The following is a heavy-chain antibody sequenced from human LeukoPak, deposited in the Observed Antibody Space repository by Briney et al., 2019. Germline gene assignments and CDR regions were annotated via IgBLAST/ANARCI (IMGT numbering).Heavy chain of an antibody. V-gene: IGHV1-18*01. CDR1: GYTFTSYG. CDR2: ISAYNGNT. J-gene: IGHJ4*02. D-gene: IGHD3-3*01. CDR3: ARASLLYDFWSGYYYHYFDY. Sequence: ASVKVSCKASGYTFTSYGISWVRQAPGQGLEWMGWISAYNGNTNYAQKLQGRVTMTTGTSTSTAYMELRSLRSDDTAVYYCARASLLYDFWSGYYYHYFDYWGQGTLVTVSS.